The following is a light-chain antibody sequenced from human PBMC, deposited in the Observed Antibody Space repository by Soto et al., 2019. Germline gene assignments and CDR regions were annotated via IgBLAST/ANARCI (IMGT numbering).Light chain of an antibody. CDR2: EVS. CDR1: SSDVGGYNY. V-gene: IGLV2-14*01. J-gene: IGLJ1*01. Sequence: QSALTQPASVSGSPGQSITISCTGTSSDVGGYNYVSWYQQHPGKAPKLMIYEVSNRPSGVSNRFSGSKSGNTASLTISGLQAHDEAHYYCRSYTSSSPLVFGTGTKLTVL. CDR3: RSYTSSSPLV.